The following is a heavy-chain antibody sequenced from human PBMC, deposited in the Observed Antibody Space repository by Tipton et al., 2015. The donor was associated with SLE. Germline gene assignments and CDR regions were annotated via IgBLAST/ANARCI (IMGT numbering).Heavy chain of an antibody. V-gene: IGHV4-31*03. CDR1: GGSISSGGYY. J-gene: IGHJ4*02. Sequence: TLSLTCTVSGGSISSGGYYWSWIRQHPGKGLEWIGYIYYSGSTYYNPSLKSRVTISVDTSKNQFSLKLSSVTAADTAVYYCARHGIGASGLGGYWGQGTLVTVSS. CDR2: IYYSGST. D-gene: IGHD3-16*01. CDR3: ARHGIGASGLGGY.